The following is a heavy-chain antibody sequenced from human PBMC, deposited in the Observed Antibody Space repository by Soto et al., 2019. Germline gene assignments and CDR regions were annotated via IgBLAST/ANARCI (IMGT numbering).Heavy chain of an antibody. J-gene: IGHJ4*02. D-gene: IGHD5-12*01. V-gene: IGHV3-23*01. Sequence: EVQLLESGGGLVQPGGSLRLSCAGSGFTFSTYAMSWVRQAPGKGLEWVSTITNSGAGTYYADSVKGRLTISRDNSKNTLYLQMNSLRAVDTAVYYCAKVNLHGLRVQDYWGQGNLVRVSS. CDR3: AKVNLHGLRVQDY. CDR1: GFTFSTYA. CDR2: ITNSGAGT.